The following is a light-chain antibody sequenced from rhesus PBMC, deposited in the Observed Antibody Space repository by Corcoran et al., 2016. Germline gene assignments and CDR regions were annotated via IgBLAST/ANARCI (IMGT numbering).Light chain of an antibody. V-gene: IGKV1-22*01. CDR1: QSISSW. CDR2: KAS. Sequence: DIQMTQSPSSLSASVGDTVTITCRASQSISSWLAWYQQKPGKAPKRLIYKASPLQSWVPSRFSGSGAGTDFTLTISSLQPEDCATYYCQHSYGTPRTFGQGTKVEIK. CDR3: QHSYGTPRT. J-gene: IGKJ1*01.